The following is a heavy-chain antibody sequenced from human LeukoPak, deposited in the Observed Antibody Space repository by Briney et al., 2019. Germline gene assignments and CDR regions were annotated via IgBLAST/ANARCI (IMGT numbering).Heavy chain of an antibody. CDR3: VRSPACSSGTCYPNWFDP. CDR2: TYPGDTNT. D-gene: IGHD2-15*01. CDR1: GYSFTNNW. Sequence: GESLKISCKGSGYSFTNNWIGWVRQMPGKGLEWMGITYPGDTNTRYSPSFQGQVTISADKSISSAYLQWSSLKASDTAMYYCVRSPACSSGTCYPNWFDPWGQGTLVTVSS. V-gene: IGHV5-51*01. J-gene: IGHJ5*02.